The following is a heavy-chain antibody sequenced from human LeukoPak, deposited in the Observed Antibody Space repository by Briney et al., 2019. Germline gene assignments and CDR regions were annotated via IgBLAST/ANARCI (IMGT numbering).Heavy chain of an antibody. CDR3: AKDGDYPLDAFDI. J-gene: IGHJ3*02. D-gene: IGHD4-17*01. Sequence: PGGSLRLSCAGSGFTFNNYPISWVRQTPGKGLEWVSAITGGADSTYYADSVKGRFTISRDNSRNTLFLEMNSLRAEDTAVYYCAKDGDYPLDAFDIWGQGTMVTVSS. CDR2: ITGGADST. CDR1: GFTFNNYP. V-gene: IGHV3-23*01.